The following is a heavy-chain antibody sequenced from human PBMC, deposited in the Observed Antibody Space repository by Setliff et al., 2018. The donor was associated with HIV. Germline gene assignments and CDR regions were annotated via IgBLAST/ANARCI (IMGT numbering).Heavy chain of an antibody. V-gene: IGHV1-46*01. D-gene: IGHD1-1*01. CDR2: INPSDGRT. CDR1: GYTSTNYY. CDR3: ARVGGIELWNQAYFDY. J-gene: IGHJ4*02. Sequence: GASVKVSCKASGYTSTNYYMHWVRQAPGQGLEWMGIINPSDGRTSYAQNFRGRVTVTTGDSTNTAYMEISSPKSDDTAVYFCARVGGIELWNQAYFDYWGQGTLVTVSS.